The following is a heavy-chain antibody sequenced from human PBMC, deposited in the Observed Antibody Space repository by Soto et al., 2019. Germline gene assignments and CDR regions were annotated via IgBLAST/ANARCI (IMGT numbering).Heavy chain of an antibody. D-gene: IGHD3-10*01. CDR3: ARDWESTVSTWSFGAF. CDR2: IIPFLGVT. Sequence: QVQLVQSGDEVKKPGSSVKVSCKASGGTFSPYTVNWVRQAPGQGLEWMGRIIPFLGVTNYAQKFQARVTLTADTSTTTAYMELSGLRFEDTAVYYCARDWESTVSTWSFGAFWGRGTLVTVSS. J-gene: IGHJ4*02. V-gene: IGHV1-69*08. CDR1: GGTFSPYT.